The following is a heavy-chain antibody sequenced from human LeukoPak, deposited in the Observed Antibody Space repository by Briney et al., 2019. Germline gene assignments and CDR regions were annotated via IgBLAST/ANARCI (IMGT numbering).Heavy chain of an antibody. Sequence: GGSLRLSCAASGFTFSSYSMNWVRQAPGKGLEWVSSISSSSSYIYYADSVKGRFTISRDNAKNSLYLQMNSMRAEDTAVYYCARDVTMVRGVSLWGQGTLVTVSS. J-gene: IGHJ4*02. CDR1: GFTFSSYS. V-gene: IGHV3-21*01. CDR2: ISSSSSYI. CDR3: ARDVTMVRGVSL. D-gene: IGHD3-10*01.